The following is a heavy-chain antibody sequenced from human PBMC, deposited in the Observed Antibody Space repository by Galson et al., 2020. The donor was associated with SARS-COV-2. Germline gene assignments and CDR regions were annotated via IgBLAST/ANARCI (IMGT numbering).Heavy chain of an antibody. Sequence: NSGGSLRLSCAASGFTFSTYSMNWVRQVPGKGLEWVSTISDRSHFIYYADSVKGRFTISRDNSKDSLYLQMNSLRVEDTAVYYCARGEYLLPDPFDFWGQGTLVTVSS. V-gene: IGHV3-21*01. J-gene: IGHJ4*02. CDR2: ISDRSHFI. CDR1: GFTFSTYS. D-gene: IGHD3-3*01. CDR3: ARGEYLLPDPFDF.